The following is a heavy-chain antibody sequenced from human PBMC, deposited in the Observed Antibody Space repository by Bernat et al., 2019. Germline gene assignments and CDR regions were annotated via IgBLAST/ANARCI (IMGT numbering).Heavy chain of an antibody. J-gene: IGHJ6*02. V-gene: IGHV3-33*01. CDR3: ARVEGSGYLYYYGMDV. CDR1: GFTFSSYG. D-gene: IGHD3-22*01. Sequence: QVQLVESGGGVVQPGRSLRLSCAASGFTFSSYGMHWVRQAPGKGLEWVAVIWYDGSNKYYADSVKGRFTISRDNSKNTLYLQMNSLRAEDTAVYYCARVEGSGYLYYYGMDVWGQRTTVTVSS. CDR2: IWYDGSNK.